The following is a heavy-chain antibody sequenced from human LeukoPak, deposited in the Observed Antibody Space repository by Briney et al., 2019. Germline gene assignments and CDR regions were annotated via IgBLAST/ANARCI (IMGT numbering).Heavy chain of an antibody. D-gene: IGHD5-18*01. J-gene: IGHJ4*02. V-gene: IGHV4-31*03. CDR3: ASAPLGNSFGYMAY. Sequence: PSETLSLTCTVSGGSISSAGYYWNWIRQHPTEGLEWIGHIYYTGRTTYNPSVKSRVTISAGTSKNQFSLKLNSVTAADTAVYFCASAPLGNSFGYMAYWGQGALVTVSS. CDR2: IYYTGRT. CDR1: GGSISSAGYY.